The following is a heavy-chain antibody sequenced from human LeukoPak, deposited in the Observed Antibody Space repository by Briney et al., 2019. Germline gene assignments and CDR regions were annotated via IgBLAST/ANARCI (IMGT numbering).Heavy chain of an antibody. CDR2: IYSGGST. CDR3: ARDLYYDILTGYYALFDY. J-gene: IGHJ4*02. D-gene: IGHD3-9*01. Sequence: GGSLRLSCAASGFTVSSNYMSWVRQAPGKGLEWVSVIYSGGSTYYADSVKGRFTISRDNSKNTLYLQMNSLRVEDTAVYYCARDLYYDILTGYYALFDYWGQGTLVTVSS. V-gene: IGHV3-66*01. CDR1: GFTVSSNY.